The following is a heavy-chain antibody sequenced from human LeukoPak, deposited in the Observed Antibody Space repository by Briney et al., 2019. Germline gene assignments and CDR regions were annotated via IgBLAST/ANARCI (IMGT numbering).Heavy chain of an antibody. V-gene: IGHV3-74*01. J-gene: IGHJ6*02. CDR2: INSDVSST. Sequence: GGSLRLSCAVSGFTFSSYWMNWVRQAPGKGLVWVSRINSDVSSTTYADSVKGRFTISGDNTKNTLYLQMNSLRAEDTAVYYCARRRQGYGMDVWGQGTTVTVSS. CDR1: GFTFSSYW. CDR3: ARRRQGYGMDV.